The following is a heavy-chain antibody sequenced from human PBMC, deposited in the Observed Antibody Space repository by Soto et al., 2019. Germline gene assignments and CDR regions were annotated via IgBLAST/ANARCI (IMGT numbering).Heavy chain of an antibody. CDR1: GFTFIKYA. V-gene: IGHV3-23*01. J-gene: IGHJ4*02. CDR2: ISYNGGGT. D-gene: IGHD3-22*01. Sequence: GGSLRHSCAASGFTFIKYAMTWARQAPGKGLEWVSAISYNGGGTYYVDSVKGRFTVSRDNSKNTLYLQMHSLRAEDTAVYYCAKDRGPNDSSGYYSILTDSWGQGTLVTVSS. CDR3: AKDRGPNDSSGYYSILTDS.